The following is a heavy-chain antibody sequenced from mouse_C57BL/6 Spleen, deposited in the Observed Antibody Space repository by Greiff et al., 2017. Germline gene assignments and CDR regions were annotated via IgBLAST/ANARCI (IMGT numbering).Heavy chain of an antibody. CDR2: INPNNGGT. CDR1: GYTFTDYY. Sequence: VQLKQSGPELVKPGASVKISCKASGYTFTDYYMNWVKQSHGKSLEWIGDINPNNGGTSYNQKFKGKATLTVDKSSSTAYMELRSLTSEDSAVYYCARRGGMVTTSYYFDYWGQGTTLTVSS. J-gene: IGHJ2*01. CDR3: ARRGGMVTTSYYFDY. D-gene: IGHD2-2*01. V-gene: IGHV1-26*01.